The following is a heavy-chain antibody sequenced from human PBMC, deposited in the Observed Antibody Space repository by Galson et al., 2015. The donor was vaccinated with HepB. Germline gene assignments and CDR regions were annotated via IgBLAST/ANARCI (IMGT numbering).Heavy chain of an antibody. CDR2: ISGSGGST. J-gene: IGHJ6*03. Sequence: SLRLSCAASRSTFDNYAMSWVRQAPGKGLEWVAGISGSGGSTSSADSVKGRFTISRDNSTNMLFLEMNSLRAADAAVYYCTRDGSRDCSGPTCYFYYYHYMDVWGKGTTVTVSS. CDR3: TRDGSRDCSGPTCYFYYYHYMDV. V-gene: IGHV3-23*01. CDR1: RSTFDNYA. D-gene: IGHD2-15*01.